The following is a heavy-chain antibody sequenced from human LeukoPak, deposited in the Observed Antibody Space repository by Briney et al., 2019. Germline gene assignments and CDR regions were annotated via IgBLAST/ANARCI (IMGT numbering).Heavy chain of an antibody. V-gene: IGHV3-21*01. D-gene: IGHD3-3*01. CDR3: ARAFWSGRDAFDI. Sequence: GGSLRLSCAASGFTFSSYSMNWVRQAPGKGLEWVSSISSSSSYIYYADSVKGRFTISRDNAKNSLCLQMNSLRAEDTAVYYCARAFWSGRDAFDIWGQGTMVTVSS. CDR1: GFTFSSYS. J-gene: IGHJ3*02. CDR2: ISSSSSYI.